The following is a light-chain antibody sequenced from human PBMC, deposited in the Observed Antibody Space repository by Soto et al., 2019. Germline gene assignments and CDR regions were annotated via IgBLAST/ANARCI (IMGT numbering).Light chain of an antibody. CDR3: QQYVSLPIT. V-gene: IGKV3-20*01. CDR1: QRVYSN. CDR2: GAS. J-gene: IGKJ5*01. Sequence: EILMTQSPDTLSVSPGESATLSCRASQRVYSNLAWYQQKPGQAPRLLIYGASSRATGIPDRFSGSGSGTDFTLTINRVAPEDFAVYFCQQYVSLPITFGQGTRLEIK.